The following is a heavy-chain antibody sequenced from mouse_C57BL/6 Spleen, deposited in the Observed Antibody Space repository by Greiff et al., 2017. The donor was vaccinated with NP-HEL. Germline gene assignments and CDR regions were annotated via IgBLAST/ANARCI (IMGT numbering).Heavy chain of an antibody. CDR1: GYTFTSYW. CDR2: IHPNSGST. J-gene: IGHJ4*01. CDR3: ALGGYDPSYAMDY. D-gene: IGHD2-2*01. Sequence: QVQLQQSGAELVRPGSSVKLSCKASGYTFTSYWMDWVKQRPGQGLEWIGMIHPNSGSTNYNEKFKSKATLTVDKSSSTAYMQLSSLTSEDSAVYYCALGGYDPSYAMDYWGQGTSVTVSS. V-gene: IGHV1-64*01.